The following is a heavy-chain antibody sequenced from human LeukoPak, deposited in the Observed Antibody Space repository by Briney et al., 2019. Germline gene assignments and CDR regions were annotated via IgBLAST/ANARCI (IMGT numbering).Heavy chain of an antibody. D-gene: IGHD3-22*01. V-gene: IGHV1-2*02. CDR3: ARGSPPRVYYDRSGYYSYHFDY. Sequence: ASVKVSCKASGYTFTGYYMHWVRQAPGQGLEWMGWINPNSGGTNYAQKFQGRVTMTRDTSISTAYMELSRLRSDDTAVYYCARGSPPRVYYDRSGYYSYHFDYWGQGTLVTVSS. CDR1: GYTFTGYY. J-gene: IGHJ4*02. CDR2: INPNSGGT.